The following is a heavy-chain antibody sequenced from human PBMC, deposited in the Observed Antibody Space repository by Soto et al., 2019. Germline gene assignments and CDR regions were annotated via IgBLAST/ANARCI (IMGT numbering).Heavy chain of an antibody. Sequence: QVQLQESGPGLVKPSETLSLTCTVSGGSITNYYCSWFRQPPGKGLEWIGYIQYNGYSAYNHALSGRVTMPMETSKSQFFLMLESVTATDTAVYYCARHGFGSLHGLVDVWGQRTTVIVSS. D-gene: IGHD3-10*01. CDR2: IQYNGYS. J-gene: IGHJ6*02. CDR3: ARHGFGSLHGLVDV. CDR1: GGSITNYY. V-gene: IGHV4-59*08.